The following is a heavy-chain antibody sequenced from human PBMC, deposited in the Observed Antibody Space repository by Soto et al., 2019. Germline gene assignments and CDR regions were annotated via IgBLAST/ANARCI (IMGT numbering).Heavy chain of an antibody. CDR1: GFTLSSYT. D-gene: IGHD6-19*01. CDR2: TSSDGINE. Sequence: QVPLVESGGGVVQPGRSLRLSCAASGFTLSSYTMYWVRQAPGKGLEWVASTSSDGINEYYADSAKGRFTISRDNSKNTLFVQMNSLRAEDSAMYFCARERSLAVAAPGYWGQGTLVTVSS. CDR3: ARERSLAVAAPGY. V-gene: IGHV3-30-3*01. J-gene: IGHJ4*02.